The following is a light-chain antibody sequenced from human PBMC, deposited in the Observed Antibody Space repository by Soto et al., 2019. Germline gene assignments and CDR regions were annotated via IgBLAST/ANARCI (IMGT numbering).Light chain of an antibody. CDR2: GAS. J-gene: IGKJ1*01. CDR3: QQYNNWPPT. V-gene: IGKV3-15*01. Sequence: EIVMSQSPATLSVSPGDRATLSCRACRSVYSNLAWNQQKPGQAPRLLIYGASTRATGVPARFSGSGSGTEFTLTISSLQSEDFAVYYCQQYNNWPPTFGQGTKVDI. CDR1: RSVYSN.